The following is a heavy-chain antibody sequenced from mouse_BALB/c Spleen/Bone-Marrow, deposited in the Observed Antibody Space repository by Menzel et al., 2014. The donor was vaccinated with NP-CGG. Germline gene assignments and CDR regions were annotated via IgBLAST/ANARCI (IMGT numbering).Heavy chain of an antibody. J-gene: IGHJ4*01. CDR2: IRTGGGT. V-gene: IGHV2-9-2*01. Sequence: QVQLKDSGPGLVAPSQSLSITCTVSGFSLTSYDISWIRQSPGKGLEWLGIIRTGGGTNYNSAFMSRLSISKDNSKSQVFLKMNSLQSDDTAIYYCVRDGRDYYAKDYWGQGTSVTVSS. CDR3: VRDGRDYYAKDY. CDR1: GFSLTSYD.